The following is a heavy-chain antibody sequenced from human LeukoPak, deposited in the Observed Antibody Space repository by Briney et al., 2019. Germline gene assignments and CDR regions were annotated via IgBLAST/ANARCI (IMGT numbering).Heavy chain of an antibody. D-gene: IGHD3-22*01. CDR3: VRLRRNSDTSGFYYYYDF. Sequence: PGGSLRLSCVASGYTFSSYSINGVRHAPGKGLEWVSSISVRSNYIYYADSVRGRFSISRDDARDSLYLQMNSLRAEDTAVYFCVRLRRNSDTSGFYYYYDFWGQGTLVTVSS. V-gene: IGHV3-21*01. CDR1: GYTFSSYS. CDR2: ISVRSNYI. J-gene: IGHJ4*02.